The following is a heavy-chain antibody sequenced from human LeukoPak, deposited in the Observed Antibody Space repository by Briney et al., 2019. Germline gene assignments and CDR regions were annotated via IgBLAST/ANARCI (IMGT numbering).Heavy chain of an antibody. CDR1: GGSISSYY. V-gene: IGHV4-59*01. Sequence: SETLSLTCTVSGGSISSYYWSWIRQPPGKGLEWIGYIYYSGSPNYNPSLKSRVTISVDTSKNQFSLKLSSVTAADTAVYYCAREAGGQQLVYAFDIWGQGTMVTVSS. J-gene: IGHJ3*02. D-gene: IGHD6-13*01. CDR2: IYYSGSP. CDR3: AREAGGQQLVYAFDI.